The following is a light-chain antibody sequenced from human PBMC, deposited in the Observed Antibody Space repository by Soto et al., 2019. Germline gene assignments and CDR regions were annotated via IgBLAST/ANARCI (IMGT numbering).Light chain of an antibody. V-gene: IGKV3-15*01. Sequence: EIVMTQSPATLSVSLGGRATLSCRASQSVSTDLAWYQQKPGQAPRLLIYGASIRATGIPARFSGSGSWTEFTLTISSLQSEDFAVYYCQQYNTWPPITFGQGTRLEI. CDR3: QQYNTWPPIT. J-gene: IGKJ5*01. CDR2: GAS. CDR1: QSVSTD.